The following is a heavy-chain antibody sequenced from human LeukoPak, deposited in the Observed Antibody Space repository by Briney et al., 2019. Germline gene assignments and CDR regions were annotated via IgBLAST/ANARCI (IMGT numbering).Heavy chain of an antibody. CDR2: ISNSGSST. V-gene: IGHV3-23*01. CDR1: GFTFTSYA. J-gene: IGHJ6*02. D-gene: IGHD6-19*01. Sequence: GGSLRLSCAASGFTFTSYAMTWVRQAPGKGLEWVSGISNSGSSTYYADSVKGRFTISRDNSKNSLYLQMNSLRAEDTAVYYCARVPVAGPDYYYYYGMDVWGQGTTVTVSS. CDR3: ARVPVAGPDYYYYYGMDV.